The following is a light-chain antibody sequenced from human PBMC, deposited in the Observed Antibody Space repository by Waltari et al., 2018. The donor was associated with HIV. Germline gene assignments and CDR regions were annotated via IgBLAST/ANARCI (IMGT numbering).Light chain of an antibody. CDR2: NNT. CDR1: SSNIGAGFA. Sequence: QSVLTQPPSVSGAPGPRVTIPCTGPSSNIGAGFALHWYQQLPGTVPKVLIYNNTDRPSGVPDRFSGSKSATSASLAITGLQAEDEANYYCQSYDISLSGWVFGGGTKLTVL. V-gene: IGLV1-40*01. J-gene: IGLJ2*01. CDR3: QSYDISLSGWV.